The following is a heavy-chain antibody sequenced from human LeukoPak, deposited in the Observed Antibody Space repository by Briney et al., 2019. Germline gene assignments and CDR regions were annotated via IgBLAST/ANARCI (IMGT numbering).Heavy chain of an antibody. D-gene: IGHD6-13*01. CDR1: GFTFSGYW. V-gene: IGHV3-7*01. CDR2: IRQDGGEK. Sequence: PGGSLRLSCAVSGFTFSGYWMNWVRQAPGKGLEWVASIRQDGGEKSYVDSVKGRFTISRDNTKNSLYLQMSSLRAEDTAVYYCARDGTAAGLYFDLWGQGTLVTVSS. CDR3: ARDGTAAGLYFDL. J-gene: IGHJ4*01.